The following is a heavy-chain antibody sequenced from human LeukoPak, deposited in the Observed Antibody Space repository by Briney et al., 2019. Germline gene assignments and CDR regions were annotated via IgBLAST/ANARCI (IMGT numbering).Heavy chain of an antibody. CDR3: ARGGYCSGGSCYRWFDP. CDR2: MNPNSGNT. CDR1: GYTFTSCD. V-gene: IGHV1-8*01. J-gene: IGHJ5*02. D-gene: IGHD2-15*01. Sequence: GASVKVSCKASGYTFTSCDINWVRQATGQGLEWMGWMNPNSGNTGYAQKFQGRVTMTRNTSISTAYMELSSLRSEDTAVYYCARGGYCSGGSCYRWFDPWGQGTLVTVSS.